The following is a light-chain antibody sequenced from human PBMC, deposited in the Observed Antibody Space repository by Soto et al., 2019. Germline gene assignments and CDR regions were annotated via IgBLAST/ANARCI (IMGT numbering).Light chain of an antibody. CDR3: LSYTSSIS. J-gene: IGLJ2*01. CDR2: DVN. V-gene: IGLV2-14*01. Sequence: QAASVSGSPGQSITISCTGTSSDVGGYNYVSWYQQHPGKAPKLMIYDVNTRPSGVSNRFSGSKSGNTASLTISGLQAEDEADYYCLSYTSSISFGGGTQLTVL. CDR1: SSDVGGYNY.